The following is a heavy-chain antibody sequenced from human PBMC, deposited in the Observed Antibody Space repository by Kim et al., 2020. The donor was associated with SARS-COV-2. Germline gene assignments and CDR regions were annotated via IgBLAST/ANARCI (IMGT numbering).Heavy chain of an antibody. CDR3: TSHRAGAFDY. J-gene: IGHJ4*02. V-gene: IGHV3-74*01. D-gene: IGHD3-10*01. Sequence: AGPVKTQFTITRDNAKNPLYLQLNTLRAEDTAVYYCTSHRAGAFDYWGQGTLVTVSS.